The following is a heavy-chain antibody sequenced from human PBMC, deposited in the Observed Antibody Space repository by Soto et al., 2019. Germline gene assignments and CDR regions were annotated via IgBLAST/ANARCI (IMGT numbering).Heavy chain of an antibody. J-gene: IGHJ4*02. CDR3: AREQYNWKL. D-gene: IGHD1-20*01. CDR2: VYHSGNT. CDR1: GVSITNYY. V-gene: IGHV4-59*01. Sequence: SETLSLTCSVSGVSITNYYWTWIRHSPGKGLEWIGYVYHSGNTYYKPSLRSRVTISLDTSKNQVSLRLRSVTAADTAVYYCAREQYNWKLWGQGTLVTSPQ.